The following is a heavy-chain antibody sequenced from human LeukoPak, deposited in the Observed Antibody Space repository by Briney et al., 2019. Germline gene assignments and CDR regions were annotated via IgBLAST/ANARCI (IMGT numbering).Heavy chain of an antibody. D-gene: IGHD5-24*01. CDR2: IYGNDDK. J-gene: IGHJ4*02. V-gene: IGHV2-5*01. Sequence: SLPTPVNPTQTLTLTCTFSGFSLTTGGVALPWIRQPPGTALECLAVIYGNDDKRYSPSLMSRLSITKDTSKSQVVLTMTNMDPADTATYFCAHRQMSTFDYWGQGTLVTVSS. CDR1: GFSLTTGGVA. CDR3: AHRQMSTFDY.